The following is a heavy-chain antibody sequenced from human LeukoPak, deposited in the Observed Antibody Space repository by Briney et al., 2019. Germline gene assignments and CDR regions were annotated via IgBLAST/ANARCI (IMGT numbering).Heavy chain of an antibody. D-gene: IGHD5-12*01. CDR3: ARTPLNQWLDH. CDR2: IHYSGST. Sequence: SETLSLTCSVSGGSISSSSYYWGWIRQTPGKGLECIGSIHYSGSTYYNPSLKSRVTISVDTSKNQFSLKLSSVTAADTAVYYCARTPLNQWLDHWDQGTLATVSS. CDR1: GGSISSSSYY. J-gene: IGHJ4*02. V-gene: IGHV4-39*01.